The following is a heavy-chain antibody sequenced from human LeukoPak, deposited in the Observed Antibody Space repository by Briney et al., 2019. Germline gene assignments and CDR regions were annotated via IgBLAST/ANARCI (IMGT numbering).Heavy chain of an antibody. CDR2: IKQVGGEK. Sequence: GGSLRLSCAASGFTFSSYWMSWVRQAPGKGRECVANIKQVGGEKLYVDSGKGRFTISRDNAKNSLYLQMNSLRAEDTAVYYCARDTPWDYYDSSGPNSDYGMDVWGQGTTVTVSS. CDR1: GFTFSSYW. CDR3: ARDTPWDYYDSSGPNSDYGMDV. V-gene: IGHV3-7*01. D-gene: IGHD3-22*01. J-gene: IGHJ6*02.